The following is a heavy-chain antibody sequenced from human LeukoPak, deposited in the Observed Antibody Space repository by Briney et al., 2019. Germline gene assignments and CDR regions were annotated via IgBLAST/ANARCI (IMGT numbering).Heavy chain of an antibody. CDR1: GGSISSSSYY. CDR2: IYISGST. CDR3: ARDKGFMVRGVINYGMDV. D-gene: IGHD3-10*01. J-gene: IGHJ6*02. Sequence: PSETLSLTCTVSGGSISSSSYYWGWIRQPAGKGLEWIGRIYISGSTNYNPSLKSRVTMSADTSKNQFSLKLTSVTAADTAVYYCARDKGFMVRGVINYGMDVWGQGTTVTVSS. V-gene: IGHV4-61*02.